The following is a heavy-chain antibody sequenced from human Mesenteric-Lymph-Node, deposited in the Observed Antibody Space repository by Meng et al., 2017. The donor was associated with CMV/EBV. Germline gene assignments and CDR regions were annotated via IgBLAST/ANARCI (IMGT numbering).Heavy chain of an antibody. J-gene: IGHJ4*02. CDR1: GDSVSSGSYY. D-gene: IGHD4-17*01. CDR3: ARMTTVYYFDY. Sequence: SETLSLTCTVSGDSVSSGSYYWTWMRQPPGGGLEWIGYVAYSGNTNYNPSLKSRVTISVDTSKNQFSLRLRSVTAADTALYYCARMTTVYYFDYWGQGTLVTVSS. V-gene: IGHV4-61*01. CDR2: VAYSGNT.